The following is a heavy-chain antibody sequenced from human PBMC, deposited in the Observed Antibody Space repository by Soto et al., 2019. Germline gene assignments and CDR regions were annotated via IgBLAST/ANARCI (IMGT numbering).Heavy chain of an antibody. J-gene: IGHJ1*01. V-gene: IGHV3-7*01. CDR1: GFIFHEHD. CDR2: IKQDGSEK. CDR3: ARDLMGSLGYTPFQH. D-gene: IGHD3-16*02. Sequence: GSLRLSCAASGFIFHEHDMHWVRQAPGKGLEWVANIKQDGSEKYYVDSVKGRFTISRDNAKNSLYLQMNSLRAEDTAVYYCARDLMGSLGYTPFQHWGQGTLVTVSS.